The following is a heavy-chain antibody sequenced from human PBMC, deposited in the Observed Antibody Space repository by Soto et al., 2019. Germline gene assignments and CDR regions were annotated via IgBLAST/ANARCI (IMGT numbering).Heavy chain of an antibody. J-gene: IGHJ3*02. D-gene: IGHD5-12*01. V-gene: IGHV3-23*01. CDR3: AKEGLAYSGYDYEFPAFDI. CDR2: ISGSGGST. CDR1: GFTFSSYA. Sequence: GGSLRLSCAASGFTFSSYAMSWVRQAPGKGLEWVSAISGSGGSTYYADSVKGRFTISRDNSKNTLYLQMNSLRAEDTAVYYCAKEGLAYSGYDYEFPAFDIWGQGTMVTVSS.